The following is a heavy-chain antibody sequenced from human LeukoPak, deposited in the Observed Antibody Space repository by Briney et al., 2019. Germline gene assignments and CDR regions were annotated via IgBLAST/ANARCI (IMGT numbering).Heavy chain of an antibody. CDR3: AKVLAVSSYGAKSVFDH. Sequence: GGSLRLSCAASGFTFTNHGMSWVRQAPGKGLEWVARMNLDGSEKYYVDSVKGRFTISRDNSKNTVYLQMNSLRAEDTAVYYCAKVLAVSSYGAKSVFDHWGQGTLVTVSS. CDR1: GFTFTNHG. CDR2: MNLDGSEK. J-gene: IGHJ4*02. D-gene: IGHD4-23*01. V-gene: IGHV3-7*01.